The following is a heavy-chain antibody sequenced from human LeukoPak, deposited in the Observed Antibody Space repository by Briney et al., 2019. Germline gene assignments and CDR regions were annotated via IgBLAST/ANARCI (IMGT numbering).Heavy chain of an antibody. V-gene: IGHV4-59*08. J-gene: IGHJ6*02. CDR2: IYYRGST. CDR3: ARQNYDEVNYHYYGLDV. CDR1: GGSISSNY. Sequence: PSETLSLTCTVPGGSISSNYWSWIRQSPGKGLEWIGYIYYRGSTDYNPSLKSRVTISVDTSKNQFSLKLSSVTAADTAVYYCARQNYDEVNYHYYGLDVWGQGTTVTVSS. D-gene: IGHD3-3*01.